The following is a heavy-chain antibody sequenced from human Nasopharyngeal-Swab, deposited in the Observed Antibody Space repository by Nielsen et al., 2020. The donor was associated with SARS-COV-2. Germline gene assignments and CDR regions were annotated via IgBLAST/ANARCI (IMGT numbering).Heavy chain of an antibody. V-gene: IGHV4-34*01. Sequence: ESLKISCAASGFTFSSYEMNWVRQAPGKGLEWIGEIYHSGSTNYNPSLKSRVTISVDKSKNQFSLKLSSVTAADTAVYYCARTYIVVVPAAMGYYYYGMDVWGQGTTVTVSS. CDR2: IYHSGST. CDR1: GFTFSSYE. D-gene: IGHD2-2*01. J-gene: IGHJ6*02. CDR3: ARTYIVVVPAAMGYYYYGMDV.